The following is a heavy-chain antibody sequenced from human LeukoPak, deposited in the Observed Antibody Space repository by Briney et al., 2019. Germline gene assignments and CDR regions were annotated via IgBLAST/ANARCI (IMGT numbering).Heavy chain of an antibody. V-gene: IGHV3-23*01. CDR1: GFSFSSHG. Sequence: QSGGSLRLSCAASGFSFSSHGMNWVRQAPGKGLEWVSGIGGSGDKTYYADSVKGRFTISRDNSKNTPYLQMNSLRAEDTAVYYCARDASIAARYYFDYWGQGTLVTVSS. CDR3: ARDASIAARYYFDY. CDR2: IGGSGDKT. D-gene: IGHD6-6*01. J-gene: IGHJ4*02.